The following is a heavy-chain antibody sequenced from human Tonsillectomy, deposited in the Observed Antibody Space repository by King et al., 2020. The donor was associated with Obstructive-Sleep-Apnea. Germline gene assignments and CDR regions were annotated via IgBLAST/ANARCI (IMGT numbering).Heavy chain of an antibody. V-gene: IGHV4-59*08. D-gene: IGHD4-17*01. CDR2: IYYSWYT. CDR3: ARGAVTTFLRLQNYFDY. Sequence: QLQESGPGLVKPSETLSLTCTVSGGSTSSYYWSWIRQPPGKGLEWIGYIYYSWYTKYNPSLKSRVTRSLDTSKTQFSLKLNSMTAADTAVYFCARGAVTTFLRLQNYFDYWGQGTLVTVSS. CDR1: GGSTSSYY. J-gene: IGHJ4*02.